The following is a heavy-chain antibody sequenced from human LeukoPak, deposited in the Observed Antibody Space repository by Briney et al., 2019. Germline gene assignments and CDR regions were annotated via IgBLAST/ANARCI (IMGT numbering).Heavy chain of an antibody. J-gene: IGHJ4*02. Sequence: PGGSLRLSCAASGFTFRSHSLDWVRQAPGKGLEWVAFISGSGTTTYYADSVKDRFSISRDNAKNSPSLHMSSLRVEDTGVYFCVRGGSYDDHFDHWGQGTLVTVSS. CDR1: GFTFRSHS. V-gene: IGHV3-48*04. CDR3: VRGGSYDDHFDH. CDR2: ISGSGTTT. D-gene: IGHD5-12*01.